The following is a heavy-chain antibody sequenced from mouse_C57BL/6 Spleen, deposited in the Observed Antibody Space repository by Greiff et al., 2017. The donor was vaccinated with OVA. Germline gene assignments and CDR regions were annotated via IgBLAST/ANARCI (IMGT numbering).Heavy chain of an antibody. CDR1: GYTFTDYE. J-gene: IGHJ4*01. CDR2: IDPDTGGT. D-gene: IGHD2-1*01. V-gene: IGHV1-15*01. Sequence: QVQLQQSGAELVRPGASVTLSRKASGYTFTDYEMHWVKQTPVHGLEWIGAIDPDTGGTAYNQKFKGKATLTADKSSSTAYMELRSLTSEDSAVYDCGKGPDAMDYWGQGTSVTVAS. CDR3: GKGPDAMDY.